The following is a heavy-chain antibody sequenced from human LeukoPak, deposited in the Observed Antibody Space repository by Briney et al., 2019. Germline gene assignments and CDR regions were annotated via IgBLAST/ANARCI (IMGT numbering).Heavy chain of an antibody. Sequence: ASVMVSCKXSGYTFTSHGISWVQKAPRQGLGWMGRISAYNGNTNYAQKLQGRVTMTTDTSTSTAYMELRSLRSDDTAVYYCARVGIKGYSYGFGDYWGQGTLVTVSS. D-gene: IGHD5-18*01. CDR3: ARVGIKGYSYGFGDY. CDR1: GYTFTSHG. V-gene: IGHV1-18*01. J-gene: IGHJ4*02. CDR2: ISAYNGNT.